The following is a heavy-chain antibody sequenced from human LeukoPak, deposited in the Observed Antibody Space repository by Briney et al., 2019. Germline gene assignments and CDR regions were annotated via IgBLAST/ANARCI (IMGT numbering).Heavy chain of an antibody. V-gene: IGHV3-30*04. CDR3: AKDENGSSGHNWFDP. D-gene: IGHD6-19*01. CDR1: GFTFSSYA. J-gene: IGHJ5*02. Sequence: GGSLRLSCAASGFTFSSYAMHWVRQAPGKGLEWVAVISYDGSNKYYADSVKGRFTISRDNSKNTLYLQMNSLRAEDTAVYYCAKDENGSSGHNWFDPWGQGTLVTVSS. CDR2: ISYDGSNK.